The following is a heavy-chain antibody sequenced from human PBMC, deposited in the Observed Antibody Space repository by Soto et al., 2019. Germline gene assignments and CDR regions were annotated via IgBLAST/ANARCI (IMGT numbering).Heavy chain of an antibody. D-gene: IGHD6-13*01. CDR1: GGSISSSSYY. V-gene: IGHV4-39*01. CDR3: AGLDGEQQLFDY. J-gene: IGHJ4*02. CDR2: IYYSGST. Sequence: SETLSLTCTVSGGSISSSSYYWGWIRQPPGKGLEWIGSIYYSGSTYYNPSLKSRVTISVDTSKNRFSLKLSSVTAADTAVYYCAGLDGEQQLFDYWGQGTLVTISS.